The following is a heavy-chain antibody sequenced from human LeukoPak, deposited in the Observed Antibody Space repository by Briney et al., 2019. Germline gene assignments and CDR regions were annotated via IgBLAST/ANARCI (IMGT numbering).Heavy chain of an antibody. Sequence: PGGSLRLSCAASGFTFSSYSMNWVRQAPGKGLEWVSSISSSSSYIYYADSVKGRFTISRDNAKNTLYLQMNSLRAEDTAVYYCAREGSSWPYYYYYYMDVWGKGTTVTISS. V-gene: IGHV3-21*01. CDR2: ISSSSSYI. CDR1: GFTFSSYS. J-gene: IGHJ6*03. CDR3: AREGSSWPYYYYYYMDV. D-gene: IGHD6-13*01.